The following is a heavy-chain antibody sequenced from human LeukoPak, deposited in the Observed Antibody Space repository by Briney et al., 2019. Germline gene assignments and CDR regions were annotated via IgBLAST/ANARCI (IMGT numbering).Heavy chain of an antibody. D-gene: IGHD5-24*01. V-gene: IGHV7-4-1*02. J-gene: IGHJ4*02. CDR2: INTNTGNP. CDR3: ARGGPKGQYVELDY. CDR1: GGTLSSYT. Sequence: ASVKVSCKASGGTLSSYTISWVRQAPGQGLEWMGWINTNTGNPTYAQGFTGRFVFSLDTSVSTAYLQISSLKAEDTAVYYCARGGPKGQYVELDYWGQGTLVTVSS.